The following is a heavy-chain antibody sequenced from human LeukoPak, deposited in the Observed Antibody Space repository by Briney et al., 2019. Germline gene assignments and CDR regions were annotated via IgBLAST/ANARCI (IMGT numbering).Heavy chain of an antibody. V-gene: IGHV3-21*01. CDR1: GFTFSSYT. J-gene: IGHJ4*02. CDR2: ISSSSSYI. D-gene: IGHD6-13*01. CDR3: AGKGGITIAAAGFDY. Sequence: PGGSLRLSCAASGFTFSSYTMNWIRQAPGKGLEWVSSISSSSSYIYYADSVKGRLTISRDNAKNSLYLQMNSLRAEDTAVYYCAGKGGITIAAAGFDYWGQGTLVTVSS.